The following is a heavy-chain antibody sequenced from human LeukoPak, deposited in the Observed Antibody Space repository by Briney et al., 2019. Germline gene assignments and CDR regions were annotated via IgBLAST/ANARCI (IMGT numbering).Heavy chain of an antibody. CDR2: ISSSSSYI. V-gene: IGHV3-21*01. Sequence: GGSLRLSCAASGITFSSYWMYWVRQAPGKGLEWVSSISSSSSYIYYADSVKGRFTISRDNAKNSLYLQMNSLRAEDTAVYYCARTSPRRGIAARPAWGQGTLVTVSS. CDR1: GITFSSYW. D-gene: IGHD6-6*01. CDR3: ARTSPRRGIAARPA. J-gene: IGHJ4*02.